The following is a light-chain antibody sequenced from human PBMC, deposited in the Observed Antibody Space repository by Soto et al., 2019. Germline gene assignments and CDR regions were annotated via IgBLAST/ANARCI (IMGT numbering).Light chain of an antibody. CDR3: HQYYSYPRT. CDR2: AAS. V-gene: IGKV1-8*01. CDR1: QGISSY. J-gene: IGKJ1*01. Sequence: AIRMTQSPSSLSASTGDRVTITCRASQGISSYLAWYQQKPGKAPKLLIYAASTLQSGVPSRFSGSGSGTDFTLTIICLQSEDFATYYCHQYYSYPRTFGQGTKV.